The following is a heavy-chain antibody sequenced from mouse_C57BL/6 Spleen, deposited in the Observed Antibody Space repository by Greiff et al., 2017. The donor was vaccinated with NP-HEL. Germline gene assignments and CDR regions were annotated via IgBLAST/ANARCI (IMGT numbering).Heavy chain of an antibody. D-gene: IGHD1-1*01. CDR3: AREGLYYGAFAY. J-gene: IGHJ3*01. CDR2: IYPGSGNT. Sequence: QVQLQQSGAELVRPGASVKLSCKASGYTFTDYYINWVKQRPGQGLEWIARIYPGSGNTYYNEKFKGKATLTAEKSSSTAYMQLSSLTSEDSAVYFCAREGLYYGAFAYWGQGTLVTVSA. CDR1: GYTFTDYY. V-gene: IGHV1-76*01.